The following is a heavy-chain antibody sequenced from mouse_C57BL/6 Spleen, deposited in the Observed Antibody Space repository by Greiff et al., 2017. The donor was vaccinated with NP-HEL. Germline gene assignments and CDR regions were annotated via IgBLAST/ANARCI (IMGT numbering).Heavy chain of an antibody. D-gene: IGHD2-4*01. CDR1: GYTFTSYW. J-gene: IGHJ2*01. Sequence: QVHVKQPGAELVKPGASVKVSCKASGYTFTSYWMPWVKPRPGQGLEWIGRIHPSDSDTNYNQKFKGKATLTVDKSSSTAYMQLSSLTSEDSAVYYCALGDDYVFDYWGQGTTLTASS. V-gene: IGHV1-74*01. CDR2: IHPSDSDT. CDR3: ALGDDYVFDY.